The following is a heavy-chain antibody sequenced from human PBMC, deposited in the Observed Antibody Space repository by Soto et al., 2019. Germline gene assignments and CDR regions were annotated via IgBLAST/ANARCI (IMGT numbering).Heavy chain of an antibody. CDR1: GYTFTSYY. CDR2: INPSGGST. D-gene: IGHD5-12*01. V-gene: IGHV1-46*01. Sequence: ASVKVSCKASGYTFTSYYMHWVRQAPGRGLEWMGIINPSGGSTSYAQKFQGRVTMTRDTSTSTVYMELSSLRSEDTAVYYCAREVVGYSGYDLIDYWGQGTLVTVSS. J-gene: IGHJ4*02. CDR3: AREVVGYSGYDLIDY.